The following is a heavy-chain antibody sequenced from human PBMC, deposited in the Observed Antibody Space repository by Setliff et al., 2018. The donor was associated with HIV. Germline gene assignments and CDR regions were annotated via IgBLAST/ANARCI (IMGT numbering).Heavy chain of an antibody. CDR2: IYNTETT. J-gene: IGHJ3*02. Sequence: SETLSLSCIVSGAPISSGTWSWIRQPPGKGLQWIGCIYNTETTNYNPSLKSRVTMSIDTSNKQFSLKLRSVTAADTAVYYCARRIIVGAISDVFDIWGQGTLVTVSS. V-gene: IGHV4-59*08. D-gene: IGHD1-26*01. CDR1: GAPISSGT. CDR3: ARRIIVGAISDVFDI.